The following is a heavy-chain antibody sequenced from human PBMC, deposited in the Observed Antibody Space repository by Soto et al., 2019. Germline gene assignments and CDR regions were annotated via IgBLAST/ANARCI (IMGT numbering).Heavy chain of an antibody. J-gene: IGHJ6*02. CDR2: IIAIFGAA. D-gene: IGHD3-3*01. CDR1: GGTISSYA. Sequence: QVQLVQSGAEVKKPGSSVKVSCKASGGTISSYAINWVRQAPGQGLEWMEGIIAIFGAANYAQKFQGRVTITAYESTSTAYMELSSLRSEDKAVYYCAQTPDYDFWSGNQGEDGIGADYGMDVWGQGTTVTVSS. V-gene: IGHV1-69*01. CDR3: AQTPDYDFWSGNQGEDGIGADYGMDV.